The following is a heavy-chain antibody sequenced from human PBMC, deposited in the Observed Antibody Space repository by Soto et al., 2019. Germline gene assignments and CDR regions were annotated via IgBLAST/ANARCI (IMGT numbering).Heavy chain of an antibody. V-gene: IGHV4-31*03. Sequence: SETLSLTCTVSGCSISSGGYYWSWIRQHPGKGLEWIGYIYYSGSTYYNPSLKSRVTISVDTSKNQFSLKLSSVTAADTAVYYCARLGIAAAGRFDPWGQGTLVTVSS. CDR3: ARLGIAAAGRFDP. D-gene: IGHD6-13*01. CDR2: IYYSGST. J-gene: IGHJ5*02. CDR1: GCSISSGGYY.